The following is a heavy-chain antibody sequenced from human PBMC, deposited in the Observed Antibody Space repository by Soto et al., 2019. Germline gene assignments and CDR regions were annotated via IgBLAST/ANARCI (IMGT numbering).Heavy chain of an antibody. CDR1: GYSFTSYW. J-gene: IGHJ6*02. D-gene: IGHD1-26*01. CDR2: IDPSDSYT. Sequence: PGESLKISCKGSGYSFTSYWISWVRQMPGKGLEWMGRIDPSDSYTNYSPSFQGHVTISADKSISTAYLQWSSLKASDTAMYYCATNVGATGIVWYNYYGVDVWGQGTTVTVSS. CDR3: ATNVGATGIVWYNYYGVDV. V-gene: IGHV5-10-1*01.